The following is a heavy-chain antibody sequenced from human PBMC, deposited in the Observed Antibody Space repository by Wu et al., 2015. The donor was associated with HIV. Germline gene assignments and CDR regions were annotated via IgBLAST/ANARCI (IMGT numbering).Heavy chain of an antibody. CDR1: GYSFTNHG. D-gene: IGHD2-21*02. J-gene: IGHJ6*03. CDR3: ARDLGDDFAIRGYYWYMDV. V-gene: IGHV1-18*01. Sequence: QVQLVQSGAEVKKPGASVKVSCKASGYSFTNHGFSWVRQAPGQGLEWMGWIRPDSGATNYAEKFEDRVTMTRDASISTAYMQLNRLRSDDTAVYFCARDLGDDFAIRGYYWYMDVWGRGTAITVSS. CDR2: IRPDSGAT.